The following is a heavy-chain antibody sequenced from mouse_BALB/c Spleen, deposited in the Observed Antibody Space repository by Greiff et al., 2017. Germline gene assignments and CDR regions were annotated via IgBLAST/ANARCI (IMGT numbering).Heavy chain of an antibody. CDR1: GYVFSSSW. Sequence: QVQLQQSGPELVKPGASVKISCKASGYVFSSSWMNWVKQRPGQGLEWIGRIYPGDGDTNYNGKFKGKATLTADKSSSTAYMQLSSLTSVDSAVYFCARGDNYPSYWGQGTTLTVSS. V-gene: IGHV1-82*01. CDR2: IYPGDGDT. J-gene: IGHJ2*01. CDR3: ARGDNYPSY. D-gene: IGHD1-3*01.